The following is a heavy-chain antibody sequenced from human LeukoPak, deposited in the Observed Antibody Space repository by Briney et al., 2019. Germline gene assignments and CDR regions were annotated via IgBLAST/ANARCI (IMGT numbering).Heavy chain of an antibody. V-gene: IGHV1-8*01. CDR3: ARVQRYFDWENWFDP. CDR1: GYTFTSYD. J-gene: IGHJ5*02. D-gene: IGHD3-9*01. Sequence: GASVKVSCKASGYTFTSYDTNWVRQATGQGLEWMGWMNPNSGNTGYAQKFQGRVTMTRNTSISTAYMELSSLRSEDTAVYYCARVQRYFDWENWFDPWGQGTLVTVSS. CDR2: MNPNSGNT.